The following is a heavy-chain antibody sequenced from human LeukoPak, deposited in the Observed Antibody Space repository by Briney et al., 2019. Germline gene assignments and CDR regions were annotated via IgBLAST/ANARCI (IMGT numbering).Heavy chain of an antibody. CDR3: ARASSAGFVYYFYLDV. CDR1: GVTFSSYW. V-gene: IGHV3-7*01. Sequence: GGSLRLSCAASGVTFSSYWMSSGRQAPGKRLGWGANIKEDGSGNIYVDSVKGRFTISRDNGKNSLYLQMNSLRAEDTAVYYCARASSAGFVYYFYLDVWGKGTTVTISS. CDR2: IKEDGSGN. D-gene: IGHD6-6*01. J-gene: IGHJ6*03.